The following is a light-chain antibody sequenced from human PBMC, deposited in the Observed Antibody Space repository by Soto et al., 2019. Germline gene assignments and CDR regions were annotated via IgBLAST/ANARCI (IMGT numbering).Light chain of an antibody. V-gene: IGLV2-11*01. CDR1: SSDVGGYKY. CDR2: DVS. J-gene: IGLJ1*01. Sequence: QSAPTQPRSVSGSPGQSVTISCTGTSSDVGGYKYVSWYQQHPGKAPKLMIYDVSKRPSGVPYRFSGSKSVNTASLTISGLQAEDEADYYCCSYAGSYTNVFGTGTKVTVL. CDR3: CSYAGSYTNV.